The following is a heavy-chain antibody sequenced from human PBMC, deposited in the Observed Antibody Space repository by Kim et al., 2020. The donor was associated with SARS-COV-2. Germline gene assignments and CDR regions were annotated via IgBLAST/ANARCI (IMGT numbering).Heavy chain of an antibody. CDR3: AKCSKAYYDFWSGYFNF. CDR2: ISYDGSNK. D-gene: IGHD3-3*01. V-gene: IGHV3-30*18. Sequence: GGSLRLSCAASGFTFSSYGMHWVRQAPGKGLEWVAVISYDGSNKYYADSVKGRFTISRDNSKNTLYLQMNSLRAEDTAVYYCAKCSKAYYDFWSGYFNF. J-gene: IGHJ4*01. CDR1: GFTFSSYG.